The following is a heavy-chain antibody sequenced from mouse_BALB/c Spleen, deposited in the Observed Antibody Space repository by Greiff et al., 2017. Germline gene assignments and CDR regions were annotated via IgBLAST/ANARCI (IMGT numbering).Heavy chain of an antibody. Sequence: VQLKESGPGLVKPSQSLSLTCTVTSYSITSDYAWNWIRQFPGNKLEWMGYISYSGSTSYNPSLKSRISITRDTSKNQFFLQLNSVTTEDTATYYCARSAYYYGSSYDAMDYWGQGTSVTVSS. CDR1: SYSITSDYA. D-gene: IGHD1-1*01. V-gene: IGHV3-2*02. CDR2: ISYSGST. CDR3: ARSAYYYGSSYDAMDY. J-gene: IGHJ4*01.